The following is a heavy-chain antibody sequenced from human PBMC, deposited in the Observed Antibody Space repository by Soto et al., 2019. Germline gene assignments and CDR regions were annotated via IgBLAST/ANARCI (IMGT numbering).Heavy chain of an antibody. CDR2: TYYRSKWYN. CDR3: ARDLGYSSGWPVYYYYGMDV. Sequence: SQSLSLTCAISGDSVSSNSAAWNWIRQSPSRGLEWLGRTYYRSKWYNDYAVSVKSRITINPDTPKNQFSLQLNSVTPEDTAVYYCARDLGYSSGWPVYYYYGMDVWGQGTTVTVSS. J-gene: IGHJ6*02. V-gene: IGHV6-1*01. CDR1: GDSVSSNSAA. D-gene: IGHD6-19*01.